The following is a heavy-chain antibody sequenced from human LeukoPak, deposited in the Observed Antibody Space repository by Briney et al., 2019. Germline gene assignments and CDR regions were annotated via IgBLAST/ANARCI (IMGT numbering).Heavy chain of an antibody. V-gene: IGHV1-8*02. D-gene: IGHD2-15*01. Sequence: GAPVKVSCKASGYTFTSYAMNWVRQAPGQGLEWMGWMNPNSGNTGYAQKFQGRVTMTRNTSISTAYMELSSLRSEDTAVYYCARVDGRPDYWGQGTLVTVSS. J-gene: IGHJ4*02. CDR2: MNPNSGNT. CDR3: ARVDGRPDY. CDR1: GYTFTSYA.